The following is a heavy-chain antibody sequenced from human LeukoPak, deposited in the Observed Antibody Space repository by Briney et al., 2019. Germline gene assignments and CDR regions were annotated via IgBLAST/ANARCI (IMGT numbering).Heavy chain of an antibody. J-gene: IGHJ4*02. Sequence: PGGSLRLSCAASGFTVSSNYMSWVRQAPGKGLEWVSVIYSGGSTYYADSVKGRFTISRDNSKNTLYLQMNSLRAEDTAVYYCARVRGHFDWPPYFDYWGQGTLVTVSS. CDR2: IYSGGST. V-gene: IGHV3-66*01. D-gene: IGHD3-9*01. CDR1: GFTVSSNY. CDR3: ARVRGHFDWPPYFDY.